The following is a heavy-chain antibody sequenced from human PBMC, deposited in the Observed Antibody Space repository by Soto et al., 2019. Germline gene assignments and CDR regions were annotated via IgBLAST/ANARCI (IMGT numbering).Heavy chain of an antibody. D-gene: IGHD2-15*01. CDR1: GGSISSSY. V-gene: IGHV4-59*01. CDR3: ASIRYCSGGRCYSDFCFDY. J-gene: IGHJ4*02. CDR2: IHYSGST. Sequence: SETLSLTCTVSGGSISSSYWSWIRQPPGKGLEWIGYIHYSGSTHYNPSLKSRVTMSGDTSKNQFSLKLSSVTAADTAVYYCASIRYCSGGRCYSDFCFDYWGQGTLVTVSS.